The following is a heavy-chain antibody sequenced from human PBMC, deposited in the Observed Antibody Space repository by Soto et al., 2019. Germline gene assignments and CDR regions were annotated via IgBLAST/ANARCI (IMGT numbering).Heavy chain of an antibody. V-gene: IGHV3-23*01. J-gene: IGHJ6*03. Sequence: EVQLLESGGGLVQPGGSLRLSCAASGFTFSSYAMSWVRQAPGKGLEWVSAISGSGGSTYYADSVKGRFTISRDNSKNKLYLQMNSLRAGDTAVYYCAKDVRVYAIYYYYYYMDVWGKGTTVTVSS. CDR2: ISGSGGST. D-gene: IGHD2-8*01. CDR3: AKDVRVYAIYYYYYYMDV. CDR1: GFTFSSYA.